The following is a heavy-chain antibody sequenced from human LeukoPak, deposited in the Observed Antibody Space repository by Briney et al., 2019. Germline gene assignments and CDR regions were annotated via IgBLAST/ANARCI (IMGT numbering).Heavy chain of an antibody. CDR3: ARDLSASVADFDY. Sequence: ASVKVSCKASGYTFTGYNMHWVRQAPGQGLEWMGRINPNSGGTNYAQRFQGRVTMTRDTSINTAYMELSRLRSDDTAVYYCARDLSASVADFDYSGQGTLVTVSS. J-gene: IGHJ4*02. CDR1: GYTFTGYN. D-gene: IGHD6-19*01. V-gene: IGHV1-2*06. CDR2: INPNSGGT.